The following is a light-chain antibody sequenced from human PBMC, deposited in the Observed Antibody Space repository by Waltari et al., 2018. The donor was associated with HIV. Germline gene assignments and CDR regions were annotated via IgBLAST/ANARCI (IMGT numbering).Light chain of an antibody. CDR1: QSVSSY. CDR3: QQRSTWPRALT. Sequence: TALPPSPAPLSLSPGESATLSCRASQSVSSYLAWYQQKPGQAPRLLIYDASNRDTGIPARFSGSGSGTDFTLTIRSLEPEDFAVYYCQQRSTWPRALTFGGGTKVQIK. CDR2: DAS. V-gene: IGKV3-11*01. J-gene: IGKJ4*01.